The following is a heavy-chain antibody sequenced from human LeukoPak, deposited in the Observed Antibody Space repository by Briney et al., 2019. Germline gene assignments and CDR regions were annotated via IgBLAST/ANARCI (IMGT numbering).Heavy chain of an antibody. CDR2: IIPIFGTA. V-gene: IGHV1-69*13. D-gene: IGHD5-12*01. CDR1: GGTFSSYA. CDR3: ARDRVPRKRGYSGYDRTDYYYYYMDV. Sequence: GASVKVSCKASGGTFSSYAISWVRQAPGQGLEWMGGIIPIFGTANYAQKFQGRITITADESTSTAYMELSSLRSEDTAVYYCARDRVPRKRGYSGYDRTDYYYYYMDVWGKGTTVTVSS. J-gene: IGHJ6*03.